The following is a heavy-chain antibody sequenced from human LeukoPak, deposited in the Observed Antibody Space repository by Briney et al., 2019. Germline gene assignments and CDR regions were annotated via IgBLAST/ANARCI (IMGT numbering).Heavy chain of an antibody. CDR1: GGSIITSNW. D-gene: IGHD6-13*01. Sequence: SETLSLTCGVSGGSIITSNWWTWVRQPPGKGLEWIGEIYHTEKTNYNPSLKSRVTISLDKSRNQFSLKLTSVAAADTAVYYCARNGPTAAGAFDIWGQGTTVIVSS. CDR2: IYHTEKT. V-gene: IGHV4/OR15-8*02. CDR3: ARNGPTAAGAFDI. J-gene: IGHJ3*02.